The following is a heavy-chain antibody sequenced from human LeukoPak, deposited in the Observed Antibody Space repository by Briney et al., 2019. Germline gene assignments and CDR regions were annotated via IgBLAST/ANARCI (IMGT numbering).Heavy chain of an antibody. CDR3: TTGEGYYYYYMDV. J-gene: IGHJ6*03. CDR1: GFTFSNAW. V-gene: IGHV3-15*01. Sequence: PGGSLRLSCAASGFTFSNAWMSWVRQAPGKGLEWVGRIKSKTDGGTTDYAAPVKGRFTISRDDSKNTLYLQMNSLKTEDTAVYYCTTGEGYYYYYMDVWGKGTTVTVSS. D-gene: IGHD1-26*01. CDR2: IKSKTDGGTT.